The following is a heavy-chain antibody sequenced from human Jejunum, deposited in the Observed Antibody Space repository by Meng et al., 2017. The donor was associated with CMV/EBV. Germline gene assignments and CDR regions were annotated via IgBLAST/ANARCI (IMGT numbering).Heavy chain of an antibody. CDR3: AKSALRYYSNSVDWFDP. Sequence: LSHYGMHWVRQAPGKGLEWVACLMYDGGNKFYADSARGRFTISKDISKNTLFLQMNALRVEDTAVYYCAKSALRYYSNSVDWFDPWGQGTLVTVSS. CDR1: LSHYG. D-gene: IGHD4-11*01. J-gene: IGHJ5*02. CDR2: LMYDGGNK. V-gene: IGHV3-30*02.